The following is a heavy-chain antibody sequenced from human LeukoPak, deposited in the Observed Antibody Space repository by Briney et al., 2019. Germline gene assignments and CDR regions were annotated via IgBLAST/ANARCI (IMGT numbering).Heavy chain of an antibody. CDR1: GFTFSSYA. CDR2: ISYDGSNK. J-gene: IGHJ4*02. D-gene: IGHD3-9*01. CDR3: ASAYDILTGYSPDY. Sequence: GGSLRLSCAASGFTFSSYAMHWVRQAPGKGLEWVAVISYDGSNKYYADSVKGRFTISRDNAKNSLYLQMNSLRDEDTAVYYCASAYDILTGYSPDYWGQGTLVTVSS. V-gene: IGHV3-30*04.